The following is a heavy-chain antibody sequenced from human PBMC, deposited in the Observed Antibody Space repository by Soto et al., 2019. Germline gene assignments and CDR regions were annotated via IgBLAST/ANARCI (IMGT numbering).Heavy chain of an antibody. CDR2: IYWDDSK. CDR1: GFSLSSNGVS. J-gene: IGHJ4*02. V-gene: IGHV2-5*02. Sequence: QITLKESGPTLVKPTQTLTLTCTFSGFSLSSNGVSVGWIRQPPGKALEWLALIYWDDSKHYSPSLKSRLTITKYTSRNQVVLTMTSMDPVDTATYYCAKKGGGDYILGYWGQGTLVTVSS. CDR3: AKKGGGDYILGY. D-gene: IGHD4-17*01.